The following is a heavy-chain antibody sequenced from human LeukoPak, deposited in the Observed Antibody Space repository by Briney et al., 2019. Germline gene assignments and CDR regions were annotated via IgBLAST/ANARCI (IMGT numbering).Heavy chain of an antibody. D-gene: IGHD5-12*01. J-gene: IGHJ5*02. CDR2: INHKSGGP. Sequence: GASVKLSCKASGYTFTDHYMHWVRQAPGQGLEWMGGINHKSGGPNYAQKYKGRVTMARDTSSSTAYMELTILRFGETAVYFWARGDLAGYDYPGHPFYNRFGAWGEGALVTVSS. CDR1: GYTFTDHY. V-gene: IGHV1-2*02. CDR3: ARGDLAGYDYPGHPFYNRFGA.